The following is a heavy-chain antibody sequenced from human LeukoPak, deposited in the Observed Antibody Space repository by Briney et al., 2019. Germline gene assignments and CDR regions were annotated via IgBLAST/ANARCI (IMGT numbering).Heavy chain of an antibody. Sequence: GGSLRLSCAASGFTVSSNYMSWVRQAPGKGLEWVANIKQDGSEKYYVDSVKGRFTISRDNAKNSLYLQMNSLRAGDTAVYYCMRDLVEGSRSYWGQGTLVTVSS. CDR3: MRDLVEGSRSY. CDR2: IKQDGSEK. CDR1: GFTVSSNY. J-gene: IGHJ4*02. V-gene: IGHV3-7*01.